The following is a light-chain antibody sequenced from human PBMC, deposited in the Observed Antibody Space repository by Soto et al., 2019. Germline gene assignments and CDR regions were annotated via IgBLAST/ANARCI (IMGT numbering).Light chain of an antibody. J-gene: IGKJ1*01. CDR3: QQSYTTPHT. Sequence: DIRMTQSPSTLSASVGDRVTISCRASQSISRSLNWYQQKPGKAPKLLIYAASSLQSGIPSRFSGSTSGTDFTSTIRSLQPDDFAPYYCQQSYTTPHTFGQGTKVEIK. V-gene: IGKV1-39*01. CDR2: AAS. CDR1: QSISRS.